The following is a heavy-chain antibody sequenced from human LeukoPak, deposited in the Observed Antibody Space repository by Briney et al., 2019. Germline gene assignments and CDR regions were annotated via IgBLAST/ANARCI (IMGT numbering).Heavy chain of an antibody. V-gene: IGHV4-34*01. CDR1: GGSFSGYY. D-gene: IGHD5-24*01. J-gene: IGHJ1*01. CDR3: ARGDVTEYFQH. CDR2: LNHSGST. Sequence: TSETLSLTCAVYGGSFSGYYWSWIRQPPGKGLEWIGELNHSGSTNYNPSLKSRVTISVDTSKNQFSLKLSSVTAADTAVYYCARGDVTEYFQHWGQGTLITVSS.